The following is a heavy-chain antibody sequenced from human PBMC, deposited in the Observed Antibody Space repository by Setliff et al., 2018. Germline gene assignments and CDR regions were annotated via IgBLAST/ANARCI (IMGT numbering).Heavy chain of an antibody. D-gene: IGHD3-10*01. J-gene: IGHJ6*02. CDR2: ISHSGST. CDR3: ARGSTMIQGVRLYYHGLDV. CDR1: GASINNHF. V-gene: IGHV4-34*01. Sequence: SETLSLTCTVSGASINNHFWSWIRQPPGKGLEWIGEISHSGSTNYNPSLKSRVTMSVDKSKNQFSLKLSSVTAADTAVYYCARGSTMIQGVRLYYHGLDVWGQGTTVTVSS.